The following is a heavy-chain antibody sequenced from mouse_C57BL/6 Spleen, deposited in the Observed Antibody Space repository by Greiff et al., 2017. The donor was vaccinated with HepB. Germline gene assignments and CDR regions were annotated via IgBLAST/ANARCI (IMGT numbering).Heavy chain of an antibody. Sequence: VQLQQPGAELVKPGASVKMSCKASGYTFTSYWITWVKQRPGQGLEWIGDIDPGSGSTNYNEKFKSTATLTVDTSASTAYMQLSSLTSEDSAVYYCARHGSSYRYFDVWGTGTTVTVSS. V-gene: IGHV1-55*01. CDR1: GYTFTSYW. CDR2: IDPGSGST. J-gene: IGHJ1*03. CDR3: ARHGSSYRYFDV. D-gene: IGHD1-1*01.